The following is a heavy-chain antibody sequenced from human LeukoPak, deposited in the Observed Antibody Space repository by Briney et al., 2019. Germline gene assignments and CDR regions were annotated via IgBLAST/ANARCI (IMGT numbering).Heavy chain of an antibody. CDR1: GFTFNDYA. Sequence: PGGSLRLSCAASGFTFNDYAMQWVRQPPGKGLEWASGISWNSGSIGYADSVKGRFTISRDNAKNSLYLQMNSLRAEDTALYYCVKVYNVIENAFDLWGQGTMVSVSS. CDR3: VKVYNVIENAFDL. CDR2: ISWNSGSI. J-gene: IGHJ3*01. V-gene: IGHV3-9*01. D-gene: IGHD3-16*02.